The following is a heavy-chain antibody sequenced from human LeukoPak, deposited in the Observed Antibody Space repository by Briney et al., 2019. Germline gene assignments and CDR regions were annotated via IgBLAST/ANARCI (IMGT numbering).Heavy chain of an antibody. CDR1: GYTFTGYY. D-gene: IGHD6-13*01. V-gene: IGHV1-2*02. CDR3: ARGGRQRIAAAGPFDY. Sequence: ASVKVSCKASGYTFTGYYMHWVRQAPGQGLEWMGRINPNSGGSNYAQKFQGRVTMTRDTSISTAYMELSRLRSDDMAVYYCARGGRQRIAAAGPFDYWGQGTLVTVSS. J-gene: IGHJ4*02. CDR2: INPNSGGS.